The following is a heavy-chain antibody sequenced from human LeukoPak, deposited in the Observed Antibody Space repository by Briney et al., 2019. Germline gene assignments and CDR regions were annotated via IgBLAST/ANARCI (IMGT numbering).Heavy chain of an antibody. CDR2: LYHSGTT. D-gene: IGHD2-15*01. V-gene: IGHV4-38-2*02. CDR3: ARVEVPRDINDWYFDL. J-gene: IGHJ2*01. CDR1: GYSIAHGFF. Sequence: SETLSLTCTVSGYSIAHGFFWAWIRQPPGGGLEWIGSLYHSGTTYYNTSLKSRISTSVDTSKNQFSLKLRLVTAADTAVYYCARVEVPRDINDWYFDLWGRGSLVTVSS.